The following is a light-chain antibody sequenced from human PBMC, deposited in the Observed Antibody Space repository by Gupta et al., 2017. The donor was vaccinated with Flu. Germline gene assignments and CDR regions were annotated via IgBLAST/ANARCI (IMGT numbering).Light chain of an antibody. Sequence: DIVMMLSQLSLTVTPAEPASTSCRSSQSLLHSNRYNYLDRYLQKPGQSPQLLIYLGSNRASGVPDRFSGSGSGIDFTLKSSRLEADDVGVYYCNQALHTALTFGGGTKVEIK. CDR1: QSLLHSNRYNY. J-gene: IGKJ4*01. CDR3: NQALHTALT. V-gene: IGKV2-28*01. CDR2: LGS.